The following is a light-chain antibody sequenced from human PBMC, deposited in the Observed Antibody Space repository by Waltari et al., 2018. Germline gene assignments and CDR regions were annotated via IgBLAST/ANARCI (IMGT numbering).Light chain of an antibody. CDR3: QQYNTYPWT. CDR1: RGISNY. Sequence: DIQMTQSPSSLSASVGDRVSITCRASRGISNYLAWFQQKPGKAPKSLIYAASNLQSGVPSKFSGSGSGTDFTLTISSLQPEDFATYYCQQYNTYPWTFSQGTKVEMK. V-gene: IGKV1-16*02. CDR2: AAS. J-gene: IGKJ1*01.